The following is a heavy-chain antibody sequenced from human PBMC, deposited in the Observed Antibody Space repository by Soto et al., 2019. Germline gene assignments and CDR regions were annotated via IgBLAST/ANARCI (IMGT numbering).Heavy chain of an antibody. CDR3: ARAGGLGAVAVDY. CDR2: IYHSGST. CDR1: GGSISSGGYS. Sequence: QLQLQESGSGLVKPSQTLSLTCAVSGGSISSGGYSWSWIRQPPGKGLEWIGYIYHSGSTYYNPSLKSRVTISVDRSTNQFSLKLSSVTPAVTAVYSCARAGGLGAVAVDYWGQGTLVTVSS. D-gene: IGHD6-19*01. V-gene: IGHV4-30-2*01. J-gene: IGHJ4*02.